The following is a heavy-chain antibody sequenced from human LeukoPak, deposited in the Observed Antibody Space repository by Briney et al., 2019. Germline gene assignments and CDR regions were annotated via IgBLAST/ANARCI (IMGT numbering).Heavy chain of an antibody. CDR1: RFSFSGYA. J-gene: IGHJ4*02. V-gene: IGHV3-23*01. D-gene: IGHD6-19*01. CDR2: ISGSGGTT. Sequence: GGSLRLSCAASRFSFSGYAMSWVRQAQGRGLEWVAAISGSGGTTYYADSVKGRFTISRDNSKNTLYLQMNSLRAEDTAIYYCAKGYSSGWSPFDYWGQGTLATVSS. CDR3: AKGYSSGWSPFDY.